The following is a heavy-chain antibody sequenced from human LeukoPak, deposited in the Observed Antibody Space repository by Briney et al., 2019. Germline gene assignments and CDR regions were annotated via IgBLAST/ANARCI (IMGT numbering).Heavy chain of an antibody. J-gene: IGHJ3*02. Sequence: GESLKISCKGSGYSFTSYWISWVRQMPAKGLEWRGFIYPGDSDTTYSTSFQGQVTISADKSISTAYLQWSSLKASDTAMYFCARRGYDSSVYRDAFDIWGQGTMVTVSA. D-gene: IGHD3-22*01. CDR2: IYPGDSDT. CDR1: GYSFTSYW. CDR3: ARRGYDSSVYRDAFDI. V-gene: IGHV5-51*01.